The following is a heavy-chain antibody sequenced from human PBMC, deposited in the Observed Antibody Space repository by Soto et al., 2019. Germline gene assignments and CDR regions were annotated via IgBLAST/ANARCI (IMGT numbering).Heavy chain of an antibody. CDR3: AGYDSSGYYPYPFDD. D-gene: IGHD3-22*01. V-gene: IGHV1-69*13. CDR2: IIPIFGTA. CDR1: GGTFSSYA. Sequence: SVKVSCKASGGTFSSYAISWVRQAPGQGLEWMGGIIPIFGTANYAQKFQGRVTITADESTSTAYMELSSLRPEDTAVYYCAGYDSSGYYPYPFDDWGQGTLVTVSS. J-gene: IGHJ4*02.